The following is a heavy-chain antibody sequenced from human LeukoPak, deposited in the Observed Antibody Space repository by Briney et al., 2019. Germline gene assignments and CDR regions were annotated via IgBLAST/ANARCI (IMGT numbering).Heavy chain of an antibody. Sequence: SETLSLTCTVSGGSISSYYWGWIRQPPGKGLEWIGNIFYSGSTYYSPSLRSRVTISPDTSRNQFSLKLNSVTAADTAVYYCAKSNGYGLVDIWGQGTMVTVSS. CDR1: GGSISSYY. V-gene: IGHV4-39*07. J-gene: IGHJ3*02. CDR2: IFYSGST. CDR3: AKSNGYGLVDI. D-gene: IGHD3-10*01.